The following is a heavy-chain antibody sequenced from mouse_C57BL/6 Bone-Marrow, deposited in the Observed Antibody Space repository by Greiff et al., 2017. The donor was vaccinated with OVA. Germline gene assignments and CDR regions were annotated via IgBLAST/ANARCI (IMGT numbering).Heavy chain of an antibody. CDR2: INPSSGYT. CDR3: ARMGDGYSFAY. Sequence: QVQLQQSGAELARPGASVKMSCKASGYTFTSYTMHWVKQRPGQGLEWIGYINPSSGYTKYNQKFKDKATLTADKSSSTAYMQLSSLTSEDSAVYYCARMGDGYSFAYWGQGTLVTVSA. D-gene: IGHD2-3*01. J-gene: IGHJ3*01. V-gene: IGHV1-4*01. CDR1: GYTFTSYT.